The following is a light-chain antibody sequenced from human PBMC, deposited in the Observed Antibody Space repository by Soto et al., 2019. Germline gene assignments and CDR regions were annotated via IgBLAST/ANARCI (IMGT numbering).Light chain of an antibody. J-gene: IGLJ3*02. Sequence: QSVLTQPPSVSEAPRQRVTISCSGSSSNIGNNAVNWYQQLPGKAPKLLIYYDDLLPSGVSDRFSGSKSGTSASLAISGLQSEYEAYYYCSAWDDRLNGWVFGGGTTLTV. CDR2: YDD. CDR3: SAWDDRLNGWV. V-gene: IGLV1-36*01. CDR1: SSNIGNNA.